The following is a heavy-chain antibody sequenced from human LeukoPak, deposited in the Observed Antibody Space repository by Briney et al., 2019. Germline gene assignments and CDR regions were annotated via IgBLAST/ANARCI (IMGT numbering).Heavy chain of an antibody. CDR2: ISPYNGET. J-gene: IGHJ4*02. CDR1: GYTFVNYV. Sequence: ASVKVSCKTSGYTFVNYVLSWVRQAPGQGREWVGWISPYNGETDSAPKFQGRVTLTTDKSTTTGNMELTSLGSDDTAIYYCAIGYVSGGYHHRVFYSWGQGTLVTVSS. V-gene: IGHV1-18*01. CDR3: AIGYVSGGYHHRVFYS. D-gene: IGHD3-22*01.